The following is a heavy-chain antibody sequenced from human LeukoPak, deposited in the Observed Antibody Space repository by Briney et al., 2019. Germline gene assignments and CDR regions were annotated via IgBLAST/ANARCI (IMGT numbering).Heavy chain of an antibody. Sequence: ASVKVSCKASGYTFTSYGISWVRQAPGQGLEWMGWISAYNGNTNYAQKLQGRVTMTTDTSTSTAYMELRSLRSDDTAVYYCARVKYYYGSGSYYEDYYYYGMDVWGQGTTVTVSS. CDR3: ARVKYYYGSGSYYEDYYYYGMDV. J-gene: IGHJ6*02. D-gene: IGHD3-10*01. CDR1: GYTFTSYG. CDR2: ISAYNGNT. V-gene: IGHV1-18*01.